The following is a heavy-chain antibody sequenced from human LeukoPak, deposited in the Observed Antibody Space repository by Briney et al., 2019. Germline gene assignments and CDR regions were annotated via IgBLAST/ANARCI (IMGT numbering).Heavy chain of an antibody. CDR2: INHSGST. CDR3: ARRLCGGDCYSTFPY. D-gene: IGHD2-21*02. Sequence: SETLSLTCAVYGGSFSGYYWSWIRQPPGKGLEWIGEINHSGSTNYNPSLKSRVTISVDTSKNQFSLKLSSVTAADTAVYYCARRLCGGDCYSTFPYWGQGTLVTVSS. V-gene: IGHV4-34*01. CDR1: GGSFSGYY. J-gene: IGHJ4*02.